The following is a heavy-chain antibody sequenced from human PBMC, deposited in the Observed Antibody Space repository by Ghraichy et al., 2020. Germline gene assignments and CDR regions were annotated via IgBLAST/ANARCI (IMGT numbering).Heavy chain of an antibody. J-gene: IGHJ4*02. CDR2: ISGSGDNT. CDR3: AKALFHYYDSCGYDYSGPLDY. Sequence: GGSLRLSCAASGFTFSGYAMTWVRQAPGRGLEWVSTISGSGDNTFYADSVKGRFTISRDNSKNTLYLQMNSLRAEDTAVYYCAKALFHYYDSCGYDYSGPLDYWGLGTLVTVSS. CDR1: GFTFSGYA. V-gene: IGHV3-23*01. D-gene: IGHD3-22*01.